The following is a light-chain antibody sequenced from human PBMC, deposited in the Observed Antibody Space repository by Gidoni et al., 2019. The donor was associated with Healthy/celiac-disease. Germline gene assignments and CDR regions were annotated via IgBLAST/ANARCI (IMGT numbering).Light chain of an antibody. Sequence: SVLTHPPSVSGAPGHGLTIPCTGSSSNIGAGYDVHWYQQLPGTAPKLLIYGNSNRPSGVPDRFSGSKSGTSASLAITGLQAEDEADYYCQSYDSSLSAVVFGGGTKLTVL. J-gene: IGLJ2*01. CDR1: SSNIGAGYD. V-gene: IGLV1-40*01. CDR3: QSYDSSLSAVV. CDR2: GNS.